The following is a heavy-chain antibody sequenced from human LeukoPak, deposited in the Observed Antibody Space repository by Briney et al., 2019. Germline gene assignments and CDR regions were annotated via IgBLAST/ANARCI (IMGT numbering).Heavy chain of an antibody. CDR1: GGSISSSSYY. J-gene: IGHJ5*02. CDR2: IYYSGST. D-gene: IGHD3-3*01. Sequence: SETLSLTCTVSGGSISSSSYYWGWLRQPPGKGLEWIGSIYYSGSTYYNPSLKSRVTISVDTSKNQFSLKLSSVTAADTAVYYCASYTDYDFWSGYWLDPWGQGTLVTVSS. CDR3: ASYTDYDFWSGYWLDP. V-gene: IGHV4-39*01.